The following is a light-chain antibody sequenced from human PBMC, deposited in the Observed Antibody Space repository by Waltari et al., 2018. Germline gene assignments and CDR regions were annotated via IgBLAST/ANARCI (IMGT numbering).Light chain of an antibody. Sequence: QSALTQPASVSGSPGQSITISCTGTSSDVGNYKRVSWYQQHPGKAPKLMIYAVSKRPYRVSDRFSGSKSGDMASLTISGLQPEDEAEYFCSSYEGSSKGVFGGGTKVTVL. CDR3: SSYEGSSKGV. CDR1: SSDVGNYKR. J-gene: IGLJ2*01. V-gene: IGLV2-23*02. CDR2: AVS.